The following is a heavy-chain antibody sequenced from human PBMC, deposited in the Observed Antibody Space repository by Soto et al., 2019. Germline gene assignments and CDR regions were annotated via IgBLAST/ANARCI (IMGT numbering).Heavy chain of an antibody. Sequence: TLSLGCTVFGASISDGGFSWSWIRQSPGKGREWIGYINHFENTYFHPSFKSRLSMSIDRSRNKFSLNLSSVPAADMAVYYRVRDGTKALREWYDPWGQGIWDTVSS. D-gene: IGHD1-1*01. CDR1: GASISDGGFS. CDR3: VRDGTKALREWYDP. V-gene: IGHV4-30-2*06. CDR2: INHFENT. J-gene: IGHJ5*02.